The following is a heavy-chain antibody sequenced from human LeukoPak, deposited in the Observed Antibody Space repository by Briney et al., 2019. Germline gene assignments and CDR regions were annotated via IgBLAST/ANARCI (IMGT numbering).Heavy chain of an antibody. CDR2: IYYSGST. CDR3: AREGSSCSRTSCQLYYFDY. CDR1: GGSISSGGYY. Sequence: PSQTLSLTCTVSGGSISSGGYYWSWIRQHPGTGLEWIGYIYYSGSTYYNPSLKSRVTISVDTSKNQFSLKLSSVTAADTAFYYCAREGSSCSRTSCQLYYFDYWGQGTLVTVSS. J-gene: IGHJ4*02. V-gene: IGHV4-31*03. D-gene: IGHD2-2*01.